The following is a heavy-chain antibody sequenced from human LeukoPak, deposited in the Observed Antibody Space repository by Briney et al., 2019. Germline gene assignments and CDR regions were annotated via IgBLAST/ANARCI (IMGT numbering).Heavy chain of an antibody. J-gene: IGHJ4*02. CDR3: ASGVEAPYYDYVWGSYRYPLPFDY. Sequence: GGSLRLSCAASGFTFSSYAMSWVRQAPGKGLEWVSVIYSGGSTYYADSVKGRFTISRDNSKNTLYLQMNSLRAEDTAVYYCASGVEAPYYDYVWGSYRYPLPFDYWGQGTLVTVSS. CDR1: GFTFSSYA. V-gene: IGHV3-53*01. D-gene: IGHD3-16*02. CDR2: IYSGGST.